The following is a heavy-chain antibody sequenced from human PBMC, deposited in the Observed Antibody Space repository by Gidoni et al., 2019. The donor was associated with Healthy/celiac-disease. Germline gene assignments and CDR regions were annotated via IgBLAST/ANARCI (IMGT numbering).Heavy chain of an antibody. D-gene: IGHD6-19*01. CDR2: ISYDGSNK. J-gene: IGHJ4*02. V-gene: IGHV3-30-3*01. CDR3: ARAVSGWYSYFDY. Sequence: VQLVASGGGVVQPGRSLRLSCAASGFTSRSYAMHWVRQAPGKGLYWVEVISYDGSNKYYADSGKGRFTIARDNSKNTLYLQMNSLRAEDTAVYYCARAVSGWYSYFDYWGQGTLVTVSS. CDR1: GFTSRSYA.